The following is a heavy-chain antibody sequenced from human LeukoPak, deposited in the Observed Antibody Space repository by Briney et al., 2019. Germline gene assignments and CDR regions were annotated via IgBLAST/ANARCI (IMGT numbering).Heavy chain of an antibody. CDR1: GFTFSSYA. CDR3: AKDVLRYFDWLPPDY. D-gene: IGHD3-9*01. J-gene: IGHJ4*02. V-gene: IGHV3-30-3*02. CDR2: ISYDGSNK. Sequence: GGSLRLSCAASGFTFSSYAMHWVRQAPGKGLEWVAVISYDGSNKYYADSVKGRFTISRDNSKNTLYLQMNSLRAEDTAVYYCAKDVLRYFDWLPPDYWGQGTLVTVSS.